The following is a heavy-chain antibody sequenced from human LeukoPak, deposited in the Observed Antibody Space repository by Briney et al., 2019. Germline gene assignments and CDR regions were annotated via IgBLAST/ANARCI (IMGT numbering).Heavy chain of an antibody. D-gene: IGHD1-1*01. CDR1: GFTFNNYA. J-gene: IGHJ4*02. CDR2: ITASGGST. V-gene: IGHV3-23*01. CDR3: ARDYPTSGIVTIFDC. Sequence: GGSLRLSCASSGFTFNNYAMTWVRQAPGKGLEWVSSITASGGSTYCADSAKGRFTISRDNSKNTLYLQMSSLRAEDTAVYYCARDYPTSGIVTIFDCWGQGTLVTVSS.